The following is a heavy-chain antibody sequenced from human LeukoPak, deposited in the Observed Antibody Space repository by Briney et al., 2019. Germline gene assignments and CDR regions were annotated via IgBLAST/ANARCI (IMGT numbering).Heavy chain of an antibody. CDR2: INTDGSGT. V-gene: IGHV3-74*01. CDR3: ARDGIAAALGGMDV. J-gene: IGHJ6*02. Sequence: GGSLRLSCAASGFTFSSYWMHWVRQAPGKGLVWISRINTDGSGTYYADSLKDRFTISRDNAKSTLYLQMNSLRAEDTAVYYCARDGIAAALGGMDVWGQGTTVTVSS. CDR1: GFTFSSYW. D-gene: IGHD6-13*01.